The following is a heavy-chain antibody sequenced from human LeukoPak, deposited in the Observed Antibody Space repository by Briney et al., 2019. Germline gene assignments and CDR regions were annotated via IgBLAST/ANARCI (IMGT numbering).Heavy chain of an antibody. V-gene: IGHV3-7*01. D-gene: IGHD6-19*01. J-gene: IGHJ6*02. CDR1: GFTFSSYW. Sequence: GGSLRLSCAASGFTFSSYWMSWVRRAPGKGLEWVANIKQDGSEKYYVDSVKGRFTISRDNAKNSLYLQMNSLRAEDTAVYYCARDEYSGGWPKGWGYYYYGMDVWGQGTTVTVSS. CDR2: IKQDGSEK. CDR3: ARDEYSGGWPKGWGYYYYGMDV.